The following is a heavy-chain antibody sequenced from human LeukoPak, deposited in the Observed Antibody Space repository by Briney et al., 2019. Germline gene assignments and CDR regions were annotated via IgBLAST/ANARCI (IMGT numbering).Heavy chain of an antibody. CDR1: GFTVSSNY. CDR2: IYSSGNT. V-gene: IGHV3-53*01. J-gene: IGHJ4*02. Sequence: GGSLRLSCAASGFTVSSNYMSWVRQAPGKGLEWVSVIYSSGNTYYADSVKGRFTISRDNSKNTLYLQMNSLRPEDTAVYYCARGDGYNSYYFDYWGQGTLVTVSS. CDR3: ARGDGYNSYYFDY. D-gene: IGHD5-24*01.